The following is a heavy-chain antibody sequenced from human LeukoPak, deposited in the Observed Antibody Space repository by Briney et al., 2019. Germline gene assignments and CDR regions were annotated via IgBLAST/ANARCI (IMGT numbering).Heavy chain of an antibody. CDR1: GGSISSSSYY. D-gene: IGHD5-18*01. CDR2: IYYSGST. V-gene: IGHV4-39*01. J-gene: IGHJ5*02. Sequence: SETLSLTCTVSGGSISSSSYYWGWMRHPPGKGLEWIGSIYYSGSTYYNPSLKSRVTISVDTSKNQFSLKLSSVTAADTAVYYCARHLTPPPGDSYGYLVGSFDPWGQGTLVTVSS. CDR3: ARHLTPPPGDSYGYLVGSFDP.